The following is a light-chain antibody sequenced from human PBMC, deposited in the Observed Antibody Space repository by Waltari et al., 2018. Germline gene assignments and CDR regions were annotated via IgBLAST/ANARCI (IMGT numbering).Light chain of an antibody. CDR2: EVS. J-gene: IGLJ3*02. V-gene: IGLV2-8*01. Sequence: QYALTQPPSASGSPGQSVTISCTGTRSDVGGYNYVSWYQQHPGKAPKPMIYEVSKRPSGVPDRFSGSKSGNTASLTVSGLQAEDEADYYCSSYAGSNNWVFGGGTKLTVL. CDR3: SSYAGSNNWV. CDR1: RSDVGGYNY.